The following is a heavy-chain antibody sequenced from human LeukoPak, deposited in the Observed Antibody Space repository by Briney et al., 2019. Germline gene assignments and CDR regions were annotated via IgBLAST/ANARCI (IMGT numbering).Heavy chain of an antibody. Sequence: PSETLSLTCAVSGGSISSSNWWSCVRQPPGKGLEWIVEIYHSGSTNYNPSLKSRVNISVDKSKTQCSLELSSVTAADTAVYYCASHYPLAARRLPSAFDIWGQGTMVTVS. CDR2: IYHSGST. J-gene: IGHJ3*02. CDR1: GGSISSSNW. V-gene: IGHV4-4*02. CDR3: ASHYPLAARRLPSAFDI. D-gene: IGHD6-6*01.